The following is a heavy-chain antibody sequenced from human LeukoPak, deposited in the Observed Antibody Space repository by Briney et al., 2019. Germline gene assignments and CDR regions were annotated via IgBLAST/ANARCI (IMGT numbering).Heavy chain of an antibody. CDR2: IKKDGNEK. D-gene: IGHD5-24*01. CDR3: ARARRDGNTGLAFDI. CDR1: GFNFGNYW. V-gene: IGHV3-7*01. Sequence: PGGSLRLSCAGSGFNFGNYWMSWVRQTPGKGLEWVANIKKDGNEKFYVDSVRGRFNIFRENAKNSLYLQMNSLRAEDTAVYYCARARRDGNTGLAFDIWGQGTMVTVSS. J-gene: IGHJ3*02.